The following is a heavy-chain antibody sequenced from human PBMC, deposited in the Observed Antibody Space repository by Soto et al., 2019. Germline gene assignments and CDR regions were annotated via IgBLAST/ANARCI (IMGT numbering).Heavy chain of an antibody. D-gene: IGHD5-12*01. J-gene: IGHJ6*02. V-gene: IGHV4-59*01. CDR1: GGSISSYY. CDR2: IYYSGST. CDR3: ARDSGYSVYDLHRPGYYYYGKYV. Sequence: SETLSLTCTVSGGSISSYYWSWIRQPPGKGLEWIGYIYYSGSTNYNPSLKSRVTISVDTSKNQFSLKLSSVTAADTTVYYCARDSGYSVYDLHRPGYYYYGKYVWSQGTTVTVSS.